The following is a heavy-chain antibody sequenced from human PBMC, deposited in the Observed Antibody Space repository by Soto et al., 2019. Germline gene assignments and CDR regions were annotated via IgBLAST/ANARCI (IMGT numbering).Heavy chain of an antibody. CDR3: ARTPSGQWDLPYYYYGMDV. V-gene: IGHV3-30-3*01. CDR2: ISYDGSNK. J-gene: IGHJ6*02. D-gene: IGHD1-26*01. CDR1: GFTFSSYA. Sequence: SLRLSCAASGFTFSSYAMHWVRQAPGKGLEWVAVISYDGSNKYYADSVKGRFTISRDNSKNTLYLQMNSLRAEDTAVYYCARTPSGQWDLPYYYYGMDVWGEGTTVXV.